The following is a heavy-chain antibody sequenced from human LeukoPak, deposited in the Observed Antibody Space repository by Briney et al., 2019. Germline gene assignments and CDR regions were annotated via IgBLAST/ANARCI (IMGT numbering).Heavy chain of an antibody. V-gene: IGHV3-9*01. CDR3: AKDIRKRELGIDY. J-gene: IGHJ4*02. CDR2: ISWNSGSI. D-gene: IGHD7-27*01. CDR1: GFTFDDYA. Sequence: PGGSLRLSCAASGFTFDDYAMHWVRQAPGKGLEWVSGISWNSGSIGYADSVKGRFTISRDNAKNSLYLQMNSLRAEDTALYYCAKDIRKRELGIDYWGQGTLVTVSS.